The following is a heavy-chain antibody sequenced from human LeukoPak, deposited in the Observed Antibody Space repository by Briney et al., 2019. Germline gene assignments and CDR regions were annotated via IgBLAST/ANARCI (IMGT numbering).Heavy chain of an antibody. Sequence: GASVKVSCKASGYTFTTYAMTWARQAPGQGLEWLGRINTNTGSPTYAQGFTRRFVLSLDTSVRTAYLQISSLRAEDTAVYYCARGGRQRQDYWGQGTLVTVSS. D-gene: IGHD1-26*01. CDR2: INTNTGSP. J-gene: IGHJ4*02. CDR1: GYTFTTYA. CDR3: ARGGRQRQDY. V-gene: IGHV7-4-1*02.